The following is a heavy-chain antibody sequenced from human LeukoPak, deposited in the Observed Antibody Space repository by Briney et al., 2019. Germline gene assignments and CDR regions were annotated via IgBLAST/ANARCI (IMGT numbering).Heavy chain of an antibody. CDR2: ISDSSSYI. J-gene: IGHJ4*02. D-gene: IGHD5-18*01. CDR1: GFTFSRYS. Sequence: NLGGSLTLSCTASGFTFSRYSMNWVRQAPGKGLEWVSSISDSSSYIYYVDSVKGRFTISRDNAKNSLYLLMNSLRADDAAVYYCAREPTSMGSDYWGQGTLVTVSS. V-gene: IGHV3-21*01. CDR3: AREPTSMGSDY.